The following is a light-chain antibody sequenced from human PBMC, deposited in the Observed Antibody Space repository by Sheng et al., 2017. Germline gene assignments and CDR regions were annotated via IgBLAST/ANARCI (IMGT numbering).Light chain of an antibody. CDR1: QSISSY. Sequence: DIQMTQSPSSLSASVGDRVTITCRASQSISSYLNWYQQKPGKAPKLLINVASSLQSGVPSRFSGSGSGTDFTLSISSLQPEDFASYYCQQSYSIPWTFGHGTKVEIK. V-gene: IGKV1-39*01. CDR2: VAS. J-gene: IGKJ1*01. CDR3: QQSYSIPWT.